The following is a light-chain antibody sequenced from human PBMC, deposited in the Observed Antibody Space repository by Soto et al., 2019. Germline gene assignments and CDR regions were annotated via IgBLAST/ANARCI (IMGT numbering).Light chain of an antibody. V-gene: IGKV3-15*01. CDR1: QSVSSN. CDR3: HHYNNWPPWT. J-gene: IGKJ1*01. Sequence: EIVMTQSPATLSVSPRERATLSCRASQSVSSNLAWYQQKPGQAPRLLIYGASTRATGIPARFSGSGSGTEFTLTISSLQSEDFAVYYCHHYNNWPPWTFGQGTKVEIK. CDR2: GAS.